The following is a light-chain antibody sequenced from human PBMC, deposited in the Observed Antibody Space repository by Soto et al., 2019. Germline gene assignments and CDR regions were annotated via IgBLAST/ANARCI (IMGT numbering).Light chain of an antibody. Sequence: QSVLSQPPSASGTPGQRVTISCSGSRSNIGSNTVNWYQQIPGTAPKLLIYRDNQRPSGVPDRFSGSKSDTSASLAISGLQSEDESEYYCSAWDDSLNGYVFGTGAKLTVL. CDR2: RDN. CDR1: RSNIGSNT. J-gene: IGLJ1*01. CDR3: SAWDDSLNGYV. V-gene: IGLV1-44*01.